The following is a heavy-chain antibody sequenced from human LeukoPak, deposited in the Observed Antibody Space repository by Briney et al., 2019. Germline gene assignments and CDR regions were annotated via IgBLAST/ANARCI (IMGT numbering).Heavy chain of an antibody. CDR2: INNYGSIT. Sequence: GVSLRLSCAASVLTFSNYWMQCVPQSPGKGLVCVSRINNYGSITTYADSVKGRFTISRDNAKNTLYLQINSLRAEDTAVYYCASLTSQYDYWGLGTLVTVSS. CDR3: ASLTSQYDY. D-gene: IGHD3-10*01. J-gene: IGHJ4*02. V-gene: IGHV3-74*03. CDR1: VLTFSNYW.